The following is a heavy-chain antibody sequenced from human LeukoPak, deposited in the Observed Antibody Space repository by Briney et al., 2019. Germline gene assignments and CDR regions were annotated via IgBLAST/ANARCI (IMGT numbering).Heavy chain of an antibody. CDR2: IYSGGST. Sequence: GESLRLSCAASGFTFSSYAMSWVRQAPGKGLEWVSVIYSGGSTIYADSVKGRFTISRDSSKNTLYLQMNSLRAEDTAVYYCARDPVGAIGYGMDVWGQGTTVTVSS. J-gene: IGHJ6*02. CDR3: ARDPVGAIGYGMDV. V-gene: IGHV3-66*01. D-gene: IGHD1-26*01. CDR1: GFTFSSYA.